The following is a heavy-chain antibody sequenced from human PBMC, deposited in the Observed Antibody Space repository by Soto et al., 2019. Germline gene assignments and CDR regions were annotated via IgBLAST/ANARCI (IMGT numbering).Heavy chain of an antibody. Sequence: GESLKISCKGSGYSFTSYWISWVRQMPGKGLEWMGRIDPSDSYTNYSPSFQGHVTISADKSISTAYLQWSSLKASDTAMYYCARAYYDILTGYYPLFWFDPWGQGTLVTVSS. CDR2: IDPSDSYT. D-gene: IGHD3-9*01. J-gene: IGHJ5*02. CDR1: GYSFTSYW. CDR3: ARAYYDILTGYYPLFWFDP. V-gene: IGHV5-10-1*01.